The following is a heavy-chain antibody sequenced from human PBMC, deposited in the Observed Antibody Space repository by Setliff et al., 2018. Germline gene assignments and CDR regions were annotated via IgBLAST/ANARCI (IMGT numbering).Heavy chain of an antibody. CDR1: GFTFSSLW. CDR3: ARDGVFYAMDV. D-gene: IGHD3-10*01. J-gene: IGHJ6*01. V-gene: IGHV3-7*01. CDR2: INQGGGDQ. Sequence: QPGGSLRLSCAASGFTFSSLWMAWVRQAPGKGLEWVANINQGGGDQFYVDSVRGRFIISRDNAKNSLYLHMNSLRADDTAVYYCARDGVFYAMDVWGLGTLVTVSS.